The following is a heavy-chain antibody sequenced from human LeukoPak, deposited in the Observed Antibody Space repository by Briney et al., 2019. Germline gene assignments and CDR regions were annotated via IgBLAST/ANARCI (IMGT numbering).Heavy chain of an antibody. D-gene: IGHD2-15*01. CDR3: ARHPATLNIVVVVAAIPPRFDP. V-gene: IGHV4-39*01. CDR1: GGSISSSSYY. CDR2: IYYSGST. J-gene: IGHJ5*02. Sequence: SETLSLTCTVSGGSISSSSYYWGWIRQPPGKGLEWIGSIYYSGSTYYNPSLKSRVTISVDTSKNQFSLKLSSVTAADTAVYCCARHPATLNIVVVVAAIPPRFDPWGQGTLVTVSS.